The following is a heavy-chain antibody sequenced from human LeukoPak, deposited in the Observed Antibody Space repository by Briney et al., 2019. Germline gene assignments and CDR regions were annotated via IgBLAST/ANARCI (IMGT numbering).Heavy chain of an antibody. V-gene: IGHV4-34*01. CDR3: ARGRCSPNGPDTSSYSGGNYYMDV. J-gene: IGHJ6*03. CDR2: INHSGSA. CDR1: GQSFSGYY. Sequence: SETLSLTCSVSGQSFSGYYGTWIRQPPGKWLEWIGSINHSGSARYNPSLKSRLTISVETPKNQLSLELAAVTAADTAVSYCARGRCSPNGPDTSSYSGGNYYMDVWGRGTPVSVSS. D-gene: IGHD6-19*01.